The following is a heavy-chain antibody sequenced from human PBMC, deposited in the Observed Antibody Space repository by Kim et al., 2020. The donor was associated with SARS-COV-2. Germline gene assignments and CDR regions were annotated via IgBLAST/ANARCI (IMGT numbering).Heavy chain of an antibody. J-gene: IGHJ4*02. CDR2: INHSGST. CDR1: GGSFSGYY. Sequence: SETLSLTCAVYGGSFSGYYWSWIRQPPGKGLEWIGEINHSGSTNYNPSLKSRVSISVDTSKNQFSLKLSSVTAADTAVYYCARREIRFYYGSGRPPVYYFDYWGQGTLVTVSS. CDR3: ARREIRFYYGSGRPPVYYFDY. V-gene: IGHV4-34*01. D-gene: IGHD3-10*01.